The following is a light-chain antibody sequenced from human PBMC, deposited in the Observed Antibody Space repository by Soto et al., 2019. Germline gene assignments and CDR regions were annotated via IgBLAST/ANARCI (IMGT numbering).Light chain of an antibody. CDR2: DAS. CDR1: QSVSNNY. V-gene: IGKV3-20*01. CDR3: QQYATSPT. J-gene: IGKJ1*01. Sequence: EIVLTQSPGTLSLSPGERATLSCRASQSVSNNYLAWYQQRPGQAPRLLIYDASSRATGIPDRFSGSGSGTDFRLSISRLEPEDFAVYYCQQYATSPTFGQGTKVDVK.